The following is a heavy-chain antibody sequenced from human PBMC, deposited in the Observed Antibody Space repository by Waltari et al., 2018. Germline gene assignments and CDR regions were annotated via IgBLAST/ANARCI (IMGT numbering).Heavy chain of an antibody. V-gene: IGHV3-23*01. CDR2: ISGRGGST. J-gene: IGHJ4*02. CDR1: GFTFSSYA. Sequence: EVQLLESGGGLVQPGGSLRLSCAASGFTFSSYAMSWVRQAPGKGLEWVSAISGRGGSTYYADSVKGRFTISRDNSKNTLYLQMNSLRAEDTAVYYCAKGDLVVVAATNYWGQGTLVTVSS. D-gene: IGHD2-15*01. CDR3: AKGDLVVVAATNY.